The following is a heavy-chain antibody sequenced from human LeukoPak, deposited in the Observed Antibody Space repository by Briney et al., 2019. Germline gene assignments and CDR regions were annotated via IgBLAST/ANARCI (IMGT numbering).Heavy chain of an antibody. CDR3: ARVGPRDAFDI. V-gene: IGHV4-31*03. Sequence: PSETLSLTCTVSGGSISSGGYYWSWIRQHPGKGLEWIGYIYYSGSTYYNPSLKSRVTISVDTSKNQFSLKLSSVTAADTAVYYCARVGPRDAFDIWGQGTMVTVSS. CDR1: GGSISSGGYY. CDR2: IYYSGST. J-gene: IGHJ3*02.